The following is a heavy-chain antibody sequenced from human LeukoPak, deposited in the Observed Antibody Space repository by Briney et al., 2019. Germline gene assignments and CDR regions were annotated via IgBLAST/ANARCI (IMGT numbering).Heavy chain of an antibody. D-gene: IGHD2-2*01. CDR2: IYYSGST. CDR1: GGSISSGGYY. CDR3: ARVGCSSTSCPHYGMDV. J-gene: IGHJ6*02. V-gene: IGHV4-31*03. Sequence: PSETLSLTCTVSGGSISSGGYYWSWIRQHPGKGLEWIGYIYYSGSTYYNPSLKSRVTISVDTSKNQFSLKLSSVTAADTAVYYCARVGCSSTSCPHYGMDVWGQGTTVTVSS.